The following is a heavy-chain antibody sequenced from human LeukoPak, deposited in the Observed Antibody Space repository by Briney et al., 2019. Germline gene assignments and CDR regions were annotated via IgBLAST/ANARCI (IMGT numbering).Heavy chain of an antibody. Sequence: PGGSLRLSCAASGFTFSSYGMHWVRQAPGKGLEWVAFIRYDGSNKYYADSVKGRFTISRDNSKNTLYLQMNSLRAEDTAVYYCAKDKAPVKVGRDYYYYMDVWGKGTTVTVSS. CDR3: AKDKAPVKVGRDYYYYMDV. CDR2: IRYDGSNK. V-gene: IGHV3-30*02. D-gene: IGHD1-26*01. J-gene: IGHJ6*03. CDR1: GFTFSSYG.